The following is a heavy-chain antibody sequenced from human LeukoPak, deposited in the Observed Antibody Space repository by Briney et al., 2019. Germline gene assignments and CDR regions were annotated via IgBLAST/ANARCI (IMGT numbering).Heavy chain of an antibody. CDR3: ALRRGYRYGFVC. Sequence: GGSLRLSCAASGFTFSSFAMSWVRQAPGKGLEWVSAISGSGDRTYYADSKNTLYLQMNSLRAEDTAVYYCALRRGYRYGFVCWGQGTLVTVSS. V-gene: IGHV3-23*01. CDR1: GFTFSSFA. CDR2: ISGSGDRT. J-gene: IGHJ4*02. D-gene: IGHD5-18*01.